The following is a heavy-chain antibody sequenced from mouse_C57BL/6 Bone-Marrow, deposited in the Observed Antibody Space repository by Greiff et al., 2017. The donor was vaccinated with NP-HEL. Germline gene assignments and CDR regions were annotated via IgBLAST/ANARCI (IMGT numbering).Heavy chain of an antibody. CDR1: GYAFTNYL. V-gene: IGHV1-54*01. CDR3: ARGELRLAWFAY. Sequence: QVQLKQSGAELVRPGTSVKVSCKASGYAFTNYLIEWVKQRPGQGLEWIGVINPGRGGTNYNEKFKGKATLTADKSSSTAYMQRSSLTSEDSAVYFCARGELRLAWFAYWGQGTLVTVSA. J-gene: IGHJ3*01. D-gene: IGHD1-2*01. CDR2: INPGRGGT.